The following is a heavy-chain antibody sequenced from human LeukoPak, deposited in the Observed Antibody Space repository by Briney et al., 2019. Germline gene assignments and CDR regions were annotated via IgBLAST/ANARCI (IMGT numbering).Heavy chain of an antibody. CDR2: ISGSSSDP. J-gene: IGHJ4*02. Sequence: GGSLRLSCAASGFTFSDYYMTWIRQAPGKGLEWVSYISGSSSDPNYADSVKGRFTISRDNAKNSLYLQMNSLRAEDTAVYYCARDLYGNTAMAKGFDYWGQGTLVTVSS. CDR1: GFTFSDYY. CDR3: ARDLYGNTAMAKGFDY. V-gene: IGHV3-11*06. D-gene: IGHD5-18*01.